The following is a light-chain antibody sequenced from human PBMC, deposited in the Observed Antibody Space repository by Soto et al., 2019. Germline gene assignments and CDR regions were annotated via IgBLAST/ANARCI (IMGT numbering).Light chain of an antibody. CDR3: AAWDDSLNGLYV. V-gene: IGLV1-44*01. CDR1: SSNIGINT. Sequence: QSALTQPPSASGTPGQRLTISCSGSSSNIGINTVSWYQQLPGTAPKLLIYNNNQRPSGVPDRFSGPKSGTSASLAISGLQSEDEADYSCAAWDDSLNGLYVFGTGTKGTVL. CDR2: NNN. J-gene: IGLJ1*01.